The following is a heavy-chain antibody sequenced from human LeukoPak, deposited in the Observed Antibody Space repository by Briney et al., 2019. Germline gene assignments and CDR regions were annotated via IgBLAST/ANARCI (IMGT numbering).Heavy chain of an antibody. J-gene: IGHJ3*02. CDR1: GYTFTSYY. V-gene: IGHV1-46*01. D-gene: IGHD6-19*01. CDR3: ARGGRERYSSGWTDAFDI. Sequence: ASVKVSRKASGYTFTSYYMHWVRQAPGQGLDWMGIINPSGGSTSYAQKFQGRVTMTRDTSTSTVYMELSSLSSEDTAVYYCARGGRERYSSGWTDAFDIWGQGTMVTVSS. CDR2: INPSGGST.